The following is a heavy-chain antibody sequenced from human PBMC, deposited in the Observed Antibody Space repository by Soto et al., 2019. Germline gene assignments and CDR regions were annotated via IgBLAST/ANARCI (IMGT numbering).Heavy chain of an antibody. CDR1: GFPFSSYD. Sequence: PGGLLRLSCADSGFPFSSYDMSWVRQAPGKGLEWVSTILVDGRTFYVDSVKGRFTISRDSSKNTVYLQMNSLTAGDTALYYCAKATATGGGAFDFCGQGTMVTVSS. D-gene: IGHD2-8*02. CDR3: AKATATGGGAFDF. V-gene: IGHV3-23*01. CDR2: ILVDGRT. J-gene: IGHJ3*01.